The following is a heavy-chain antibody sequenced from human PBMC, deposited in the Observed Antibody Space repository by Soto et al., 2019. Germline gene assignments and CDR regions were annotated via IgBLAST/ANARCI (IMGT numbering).Heavy chain of an antibody. CDR3: ASQINLGYCAGVSCLVGRAV. D-gene: IGHD2-15*01. J-gene: IGHJ6*02. CDR2: IYSAGST. CDR1: GFTVSSNY. V-gene: IGHV3-53*02. Sequence: EVQLVETGGGLIQPGGSLRLSCAASGFTVSSNYMSWVRQAPGKGLEWVSIIYSAGSTYYADSVKGRFTISRDNSKTTLYLQMNSRRAEDTAIYYCASQINLGYCAGVSCLVGRAVWGQGTTATVPS.